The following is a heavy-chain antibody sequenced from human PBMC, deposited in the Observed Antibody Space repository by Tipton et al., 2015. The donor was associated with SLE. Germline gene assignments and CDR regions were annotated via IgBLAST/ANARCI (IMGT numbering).Heavy chain of an antibody. D-gene: IGHD4-17*01. CDR1: GGTFSSYA. CDR3: ARAGGDYEGAENGMDV. Sequence: QSGPEVKKPGASVKVSCKASGGTFSSYAISWVRQAPGQGLEWMGGIIPIFGTANYAQKFQGRVTITTDASTNTAYMELRSLRSDDTAVYYCARAGGDYEGAENGMDVWGQGTTVTVSS. CDR2: IIPIFGTA. J-gene: IGHJ6*02. V-gene: IGHV1-69*05.